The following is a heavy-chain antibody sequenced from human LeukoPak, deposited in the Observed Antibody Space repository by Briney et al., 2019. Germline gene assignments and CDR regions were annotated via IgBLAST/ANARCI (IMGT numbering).Heavy chain of an antibody. D-gene: IGHD2-21*02. Sequence: GASVKVSCKASGYTFTSYHMHWVRQAPGQGLEWMGIINPSGGSTSYAQKFQGRVTMTRDTSTSTVYMELSSLRPEDTAVYYCARDGMVVTAMDSFDYWGQGTLVTVSS. CDR1: GYTFTSYH. V-gene: IGHV1-46*01. CDR2: INPSGGST. CDR3: ARDGMVVTAMDSFDY. J-gene: IGHJ4*02.